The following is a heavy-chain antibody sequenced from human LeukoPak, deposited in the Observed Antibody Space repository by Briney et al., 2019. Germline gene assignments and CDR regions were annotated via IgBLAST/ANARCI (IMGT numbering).Heavy chain of an antibody. Sequence: SGPTLVNPTQTLTLTCSFSGFSLGTSGVGVGWVRQPPGKALEWLALIYWDDDKRYSPSLKSRLSITKDTSKNQVVLTMTNMDPVDTATYYCAHMSPLDAFDIWGQGTMVTVSS. CDR3: AHMSPLDAFDI. J-gene: IGHJ3*02. V-gene: IGHV2-5*02. CDR2: IYWDDDK. CDR1: GFSLGTSGVG.